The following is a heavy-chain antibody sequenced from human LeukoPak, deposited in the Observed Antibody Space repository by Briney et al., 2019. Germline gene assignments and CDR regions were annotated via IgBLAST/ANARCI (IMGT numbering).Heavy chain of an antibody. CDR2: IYYSGST. J-gene: IGHJ6*03. CDR1: GGSISSYY. D-gene: IGHD5-24*01. V-gene: IGHV4-59*01. CDR3: ARGGGMGHYYYYMDV. Sequence: PSETLSLTCTVSGGSISSYYWSWIRQPPGQGLEWIGYIYYSGSTNYNPSLKSRVTISVDTSKNQFSLKLSSVTAADTAVYYCARGGGMGHYYYYMDVWGKGTTVTISS.